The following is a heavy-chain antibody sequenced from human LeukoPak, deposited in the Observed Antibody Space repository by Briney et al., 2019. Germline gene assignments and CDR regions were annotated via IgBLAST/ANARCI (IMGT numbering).Heavy chain of an antibody. V-gene: IGHV4-34*01. J-gene: IGHJ4*02. CDR3: ARRTGQKYYYDSSGARVFDY. Sequence: SETLSLTCAVYGGSFSGYYWSWIRQPPGEGLEWIGEINHSGSTNYNPSLKSRVTISVDTSKNQFSLKLSSVTAADTAVYYCARRTGQKYYYDSSGARVFDYWGQGTLVTVSS. CDR1: GGSFSGYY. CDR2: INHSGST. D-gene: IGHD3-22*01.